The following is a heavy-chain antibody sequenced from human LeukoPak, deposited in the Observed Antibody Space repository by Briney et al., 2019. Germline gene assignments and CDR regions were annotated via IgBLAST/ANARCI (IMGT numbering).Heavy chain of an antibody. CDR2: ISSSSSYI. V-gene: IGHV3-21*01. Sequence: GGSLRLSCAASGFTFSSYSMNWVRQAPGKGLEWVSSISSSSSYIYYADSVKGRFTIPRDNAKNSLYLQMNSLRAEDTAVYYCARDLGYSYGYFPIYYFDYWGQGTLVTVSS. CDR1: GFTFSSYS. CDR3: ARDLGYSYGYFPIYYFDY. D-gene: IGHD5-18*01. J-gene: IGHJ4*02.